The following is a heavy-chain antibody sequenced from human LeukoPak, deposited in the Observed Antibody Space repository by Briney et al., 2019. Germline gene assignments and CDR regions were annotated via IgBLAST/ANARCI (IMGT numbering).Heavy chain of an antibody. CDR2: IKEDGSEK. V-gene: IGHV3-7*05. CDR1: GLTFSFYW. CDR3: ARGKYYFDY. J-gene: IGHJ4*02. Sequence: PGGSLRLSCAASGLTFSFYWMSWVRQAPGKGLGWVANIKEDGSEKYYVDSVKGRFTISRDNAKNSLFLQLDSLRAEDTAVYYCARGKYYFDYWGQGTLVTVSS.